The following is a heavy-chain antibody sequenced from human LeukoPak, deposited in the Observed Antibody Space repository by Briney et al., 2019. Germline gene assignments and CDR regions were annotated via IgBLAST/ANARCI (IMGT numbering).Heavy chain of an antibody. CDR1: GGSISSGDYY. CDR2: IYYSGST. CDR3: ARVYYYDNSGYGKDYFDY. D-gene: IGHD3-22*01. V-gene: IGHV4-30-4*01. J-gene: IGHJ4*02. Sequence: SQTLSLTCTVSGGSISSGDYYWSRIRQPPGKGLEWIGYIYYSGSTYYNPSLKSRVTISVDTSKNQFSLKLSSVTAADTAVYYCARVYYYDNSGYGKDYFDYWGQGTLVTVSS.